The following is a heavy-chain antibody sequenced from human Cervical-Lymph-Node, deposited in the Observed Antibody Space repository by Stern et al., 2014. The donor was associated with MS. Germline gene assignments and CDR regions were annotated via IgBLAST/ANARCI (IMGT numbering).Heavy chain of an antibody. CDR1: GFTLSSYW. Sequence: EVQLVESGGGLVQPGGSLRLSCAASGFTLSSYWMHWVRQAPGKGLVWVSHINSNGDTTNYADSVKGRFTISRDNAKSTLYLQMNSLRVEDTAVYYCARGGGYSSGHLDHWGQGVLVTVSS. CDR2: INSNGDTT. CDR3: ARGGGYSSGHLDH. V-gene: IGHV3-74*01. D-gene: IGHD5-18*01. J-gene: IGHJ4*02.